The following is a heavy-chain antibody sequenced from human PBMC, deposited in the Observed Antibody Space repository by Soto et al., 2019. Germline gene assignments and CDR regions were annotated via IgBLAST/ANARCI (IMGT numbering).Heavy chain of an antibody. CDR2: TYYRSKWYN. V-gene: IGHV6-1*01. CDR1: GDSVSSNSAA. D-gene: IGHD6-19*01. Sequence: SQTLSLTCAISGDSVSSNSAAWNWIRQSPSRGLEWLGRTYYRSKWYNDYAVSVKSRITINPDTSKKQLSLQLNSVTPEDTAVDYCARDEYTSGWYRFDPWGQGILVTVSS. J-gene: IGHJ5*02. CDR3: ARDEYTSGWYRFDP.